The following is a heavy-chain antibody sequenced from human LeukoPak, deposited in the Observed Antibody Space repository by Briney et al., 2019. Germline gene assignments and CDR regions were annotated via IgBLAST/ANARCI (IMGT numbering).Heavy chain of an antibody. CDR3: AKGTGSSGWWYFDY. Sequence: PGGSLRLSCTASGFTFSSYAMSWVRQAPGKGLEWVSAISGSGGSTYYADSVKGRFTISRDNSKNTLYLQMNSLRAEDTAVYYCAKGTGSSGWWYFDYWGQGTLVTVSS. V-gene: IGHV3-23*01. CDR1: GFTFSSYA. J-gene: IGHJ4*02. CDR2: ISGSGGST. D-gene: IGHD6-19*01.